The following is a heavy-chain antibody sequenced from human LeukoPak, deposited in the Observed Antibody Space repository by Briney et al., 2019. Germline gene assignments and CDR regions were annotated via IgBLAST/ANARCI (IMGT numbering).Heavy chain of an antibody. J-gene: IGHJ4*02. CDR3: ARGKGAPSGYPRFYYFDY. CDR1: GGSFSGYY. Sequence: SETLSLTCTVYGGSFSGYYWSWIRQPPGKGLEWIGEINHSGSTNYNPSLKSRVTISVDTSKNQFSLKLSSVTAADTAVYYCARGKGAPSGYPRFYYFDYWGRGTLVTVSS. V-gene: IGHV4-34*01. CDR2: INHSGST. D-gene: IGHD3-22*01.